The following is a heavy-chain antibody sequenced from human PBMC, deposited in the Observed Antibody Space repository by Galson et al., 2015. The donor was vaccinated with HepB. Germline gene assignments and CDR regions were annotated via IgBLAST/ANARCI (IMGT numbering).Heavy chain of an antibody. CDR3: ARTEAAVAGRGDFDC. V-gene: IGHV6-1*01. D-gene: IGHD6-19*01. Sequence: CAISGDSVSSNSAAWNWIRQSPSRGLEWLGRTYYRSKWYNDYAVSVKSRITINPDTSKNQFSLQLNSVTPEDTAVYYCARTEAAVAGRGDFDCWGQGTVVTVSS. CDR2: TYYRSKWYN. J-gene: IGHJ4*02. CDR1: GDSVSSNSAA.